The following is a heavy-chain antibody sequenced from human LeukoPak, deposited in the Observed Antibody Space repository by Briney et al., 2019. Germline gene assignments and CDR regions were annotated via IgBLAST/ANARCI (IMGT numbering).Heavy chain of an antibody. CDR2: ITGGGSGI. D-gene: IGHD3-9*01. Sequence: PGGSLRLSCAASGFTFSNYAMSWVRQAPGKGLEWVSAITGGGSGIYYADSMKSRSTISRDNSKNTLYLQINSLRAEDTAVYYCAKWGDYDVLTGYYVSDYWGQGTLVTVSS. J-gene: IGHJ4*02. V-gene: IGHV3-23*01. CDR1: GFTFSNYA. CDR3: AKWGDYDVLTGYYVSDY.